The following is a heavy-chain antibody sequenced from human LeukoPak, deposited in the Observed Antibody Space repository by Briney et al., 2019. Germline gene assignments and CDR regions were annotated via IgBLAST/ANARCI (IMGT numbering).Heavy chain of an antibody. CDR3: ARRDSGYDSQFDY. CDR2: INHSGST. CDR1: GGSFSRYY. Sequence: SETLSLTCAVYGGSFSRYYWSWIRQPPGKGLEWIGEINHSGSTNYNPSLKSRVTMSVDTSKNQFSLKLSSVTAADTAVYYCARRDSGYDSQFDYWGQGTLVTVSS. J-gene: IGHJ4*02. V-gene: IGHV4-34*01. D-gene: IGHD5-12*01.